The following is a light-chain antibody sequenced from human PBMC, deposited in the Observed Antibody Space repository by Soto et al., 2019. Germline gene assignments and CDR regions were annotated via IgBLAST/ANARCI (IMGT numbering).Light chain of an antibody. V-gene: IGKV3D-7*01. CDR2: GAS. J-gene: IGKJ5*01. CDR3: QQDNNWPPIT. Sequence: IFLTQSPCTLSLSAGGIATLPGTGIQSVSSSYLAWYQQKPGQAPRLLIYGASFRATGIPARFSGSGSGTEFTLTISSLQSEDFAVYYCQQDNNWPPITFGQGTRLENK. CDR1: QSVSSSY.